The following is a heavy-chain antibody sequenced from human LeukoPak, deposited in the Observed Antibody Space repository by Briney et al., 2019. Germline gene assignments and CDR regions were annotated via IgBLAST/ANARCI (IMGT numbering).Heavy chain of an antibody. D-gene: IGHD3-10*01. Sequence: ASVKVSCKASGYTLTRYFIHWVRQAPGQGLEWMGIINPNGGSTSYPQKFQGRVTMTRNTSISTAYMELSSLRSEDTAVYYCARGRDKRVPILLGYWGQGTLVTVSS. CDR1: GYTLTRYF. CDR3: ARGRDKRVPILLGY. V-gene: IGHV1-46*01. CDR2: INPNGGST. J-gene: IGHJ4*02.